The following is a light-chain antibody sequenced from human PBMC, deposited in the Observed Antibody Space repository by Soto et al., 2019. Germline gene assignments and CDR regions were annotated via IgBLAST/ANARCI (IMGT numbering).Light chain of an antibody. CDR1: QSVSSY. CDR3: QQYGTSPPT. CDR2: DAS. V-gene: IGKV3-11*01. Sequence: EIVLTQSPATLSLSPGERATLSCRASQSVSSYLAWYQQKPGQAPRLLIYDASNRATGIPARFSGSGSGTDFTLTTSSLEPEDFAVFYCQQYGTSPPTFGQGTKVDIK. J-gene: IGKJ1*01.